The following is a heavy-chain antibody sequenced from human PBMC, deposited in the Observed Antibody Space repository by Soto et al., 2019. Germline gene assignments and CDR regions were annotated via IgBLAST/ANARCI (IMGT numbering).Heavy chain of an antibody. J-gene: IGHJ3*02. CDR1: GFTFSNAW. Sequence: EVQLVESGGGLVKPGGSLRLSCAASGFTFSNAWMSWVRQAPGKGLEWVGRIKSKTDGGTTDYAAPVKGRFTISRDDSKNTLYRQMNSLKTEDTAVYYCTGVVPAAKTDAAFDIWGQGTMVTVSS. D-gene: IGHD2-2*01. CDR2: IKSKTDGGTT. V-gene: IGHV3-15*01. CDR3: TGVVPAAKTDAAFDI.